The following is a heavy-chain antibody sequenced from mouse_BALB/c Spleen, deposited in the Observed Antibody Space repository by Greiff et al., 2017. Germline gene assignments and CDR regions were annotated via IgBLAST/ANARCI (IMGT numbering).Heavy chain of an antibody. J-gene: IGHJ3*01. V-gene: IGHV5-9-4*01. Sequence: EVKLMESGGGLVKPGGSLKLSCAASGFTFSSYAMSWVRQSPEKRLEWVAEISSGGSYTYYPDTVTGRFTISRDNAKNTLYLEMSSLRSEDTAMYYCARGGIDSSGYWGQGTLVTVSA. CDR3: ARGGIDSSGY. CDR1: GFTFSSYA. CDR2: ISSGGSYT. D-gene: IGHD3-2*01.